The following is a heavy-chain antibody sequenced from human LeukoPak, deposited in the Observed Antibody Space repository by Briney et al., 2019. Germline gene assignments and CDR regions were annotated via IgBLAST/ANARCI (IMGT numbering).Heavy chain of an antibody. CDR2: IYYSWST. Sequence: SETLSLTCTVSGGSISSSSDYWGWIRQPPGKGLEWIGSIYYSWSTYYNPSLKSRVTKSVDTYKNQFYLKLSSVTDADTAVYYCERHAGYDFWSGYYRPYYFDYWGQGTLVTVSS. CDR1: GGSISSSSDY. J-gene: IGHJ4*02. D-gene: IGHD3-3*01. CDR3: ERHAGYDFWSGYYRPYYFDY. V-gene: IGHV4-39*01.